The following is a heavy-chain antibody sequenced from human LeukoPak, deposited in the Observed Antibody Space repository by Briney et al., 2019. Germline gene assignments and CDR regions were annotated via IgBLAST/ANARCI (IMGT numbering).Heavy chain of an antibody. V-gene: IGHV4-31*03. Sequence: PSQTLSLTCTVSGGSISSGGYYWSWIRQHPGKGLERIGYIYYSGSTYYNPSLKSRVTISVDTSKNQFSLKLSSVTAADTAVYYCAREKAYYDILTGFNSGDFDLWGRGTLVTVSS. CDR3: AREKAYYDILTGFNSGDFDL. D-gene: IGHD3-9*01. J-gene: IGHJ2*01. CDR1: GGSISSGGYY. CDR2: IYYSGST.